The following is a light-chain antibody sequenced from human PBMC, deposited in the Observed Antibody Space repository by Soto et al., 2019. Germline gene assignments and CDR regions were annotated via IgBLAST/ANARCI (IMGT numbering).Light chain of an antibody. J-gene: IGLJ2*01. CDR3: SSYAGSNNFVV. CDR2: EVS. Sequence: QSALTQPPSASGSPGQSVTISCTGTSSDVGDYNYVSWYQHHPGKAPKLMIYEVSKRPSGVPDRFSGSKSGNTASLTVSGLQADDEGDYYCSSYAGSNNFVVFGGGTKLTVL. CDR1: SSDVGDYNY. V-gene: IGLV2-8*01.